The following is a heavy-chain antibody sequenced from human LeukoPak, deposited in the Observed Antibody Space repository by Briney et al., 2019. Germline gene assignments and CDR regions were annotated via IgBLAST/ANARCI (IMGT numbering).Heavy chain of an antibody. CDR1: GYTFTGYY. CDR2: INPNSGGT. Sequence: ASVKVCCKASGYTFTGYYVHWVRQAPGQGLEWMGLINPNSGGTNYAQKFQGRVTMTRDTSISTAYMELSSLRSDDTAVYYCARDLEGYHYGSGNYPQWGQGTLVTVSS. V-gene: IGHV1-2*02. J-gene: IGHJ4*02. CDR3: ARDLEGYHYGSGNYPQ. D-gene: IGHD3-10*01.